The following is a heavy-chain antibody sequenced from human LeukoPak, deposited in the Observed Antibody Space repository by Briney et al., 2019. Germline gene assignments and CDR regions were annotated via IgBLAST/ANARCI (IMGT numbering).Heavy chain of an antibody. D-gene: IGHD6-19*01. CDR2: INPNSGGT. J-gene: IGHJ3*02. CDR3: ARSSSGWYLDDAFDI. Sequence: ASVKVSCKASGYTFTGYYMHWVRQAPGQGLEWMGWINPNSGGTNYAQKFQGRVTTTRDTSISTAYMELSRLRSDDTAVYYCARSSSGWYLDDAFDIWGQGTMVTVSS. V-gene: IGHV1-2*02. CDR1: GYTFTGYY.